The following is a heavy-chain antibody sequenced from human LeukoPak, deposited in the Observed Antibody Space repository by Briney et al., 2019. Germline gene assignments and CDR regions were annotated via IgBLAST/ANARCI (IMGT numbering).Heavy chain of an antibody. CDR2: ISAYNGNT. CDR3: ATDFGAGYYFDY. J-gene: IGHJ4*02. CDR1: GYTFTSYG. D-gene: IGHD3-3*01. V-gene: IGHV1-18*01. Sequence: ASVKVSCKGSGYTFTSYGISGVRQAPGQGLEWMGWISAYNGNTNYAQKLQGRVTMTTDTSTSTAYMELRSLRSDDTAVYYCATDFGAGYYFDYWGQGTLVIVSS.